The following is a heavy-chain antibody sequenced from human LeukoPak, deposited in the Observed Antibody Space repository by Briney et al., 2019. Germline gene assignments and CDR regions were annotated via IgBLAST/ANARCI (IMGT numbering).Heavy chain of an antibody. CDR3: ARDVRGRTPLKLGMKWFDP. Sequence: GGSLRLSCAASGFTFSDYYMSWIRQTPGKGLEWLAYISNSADTRKYADSVTGRFTISRDNAKNSVFLQMNGLRAEDSGVYYCARDVRGRTPLKLGMKWFDPWGQGTRVTVSS. V-gene: IGHV3-11*01. D-gene: IGHD7-27*01. J-gene: IGHJ5*02. CDR1: GFTFSDYY. CDR2: ISNSADTR.